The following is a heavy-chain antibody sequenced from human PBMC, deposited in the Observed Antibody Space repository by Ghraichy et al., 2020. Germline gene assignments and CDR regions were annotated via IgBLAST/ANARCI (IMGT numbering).Heavy chain of an antibody. J-gene: IGHJ4*02. CDR2: IYYSGST. V-gene: IGHV4-59*01. CDR1: GGSISSYY. CDR3: ARDLGDSLTAV. Sequence: SQTLSLTCTVSGGSISSYYWSWIRQPPGKGLEWIGYIYYSGSTNYNPSLKSRVTISVDTSKNQFSLKLSSVTAADTAVYYCARDLGDSLTAVWGQGTLVTVSS. D-gene: IGHD2-21*02.